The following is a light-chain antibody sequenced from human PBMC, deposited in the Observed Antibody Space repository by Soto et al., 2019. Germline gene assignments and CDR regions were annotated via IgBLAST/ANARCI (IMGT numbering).Light chain of an antibody. V-gene: IGLV2-14*01. CDR3: SSSTPTRGLV. CDR1: SSDLTYNS. CDR2: DVS. Sequence: QSALTQPGSVCGSLGQAISISCTEDSSDLTYNSVSWYQHHPHKAPKLIIYDVSYRPSGVSTRFSGSKSAGSASLTISGLQAEDEADYYCSSSTPTRGLVFGSGTKVTVL. J-gene: IGLJ1*01.